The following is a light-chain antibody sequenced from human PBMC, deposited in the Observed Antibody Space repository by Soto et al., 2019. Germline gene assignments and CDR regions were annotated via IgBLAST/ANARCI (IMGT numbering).Light chain of an antibody. V-gene: IGKV3-20*01. J-gene: IGKJ1*01. CDR3: QQYDRSPRT. Sequence: EIVLTQSPGTLSLSPGERATLSCRASQLVGDNSLTWYQQRPGQAPRVLFYGASNRATGIPDRFSGSGSGTDFTLTISSLEPEDVAMYYCQQYDRSPRTFGQGTRVEIK. CDR1: QLVGDNS. CDR2: GAS.